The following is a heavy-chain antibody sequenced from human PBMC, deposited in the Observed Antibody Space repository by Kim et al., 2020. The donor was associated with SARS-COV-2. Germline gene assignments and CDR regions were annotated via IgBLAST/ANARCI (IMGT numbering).Heavy chain of an antibody. CDR1: GGSISSSSYY. CDR3: ARHPSITMIVIAWYFDL. J-gene: IGHJ2*01. CDR2: IYYSGST. D-gene: IGHD3-22*01. Sequence: SETLSLTCTVSGGSISSSSYYWGWIRQPPGKGLEWIGSIYYSGSTYYNPSLKSRVTISVDTSKNQFSLKLSSVTAADTAVYYCARHPSITMIVIAWYFDLWGRGTLDTVSS. V-gene: IGHV4-39*01.